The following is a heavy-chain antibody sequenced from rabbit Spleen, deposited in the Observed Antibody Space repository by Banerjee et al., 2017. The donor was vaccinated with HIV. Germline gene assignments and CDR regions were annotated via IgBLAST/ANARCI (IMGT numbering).Heavy chain of an antibody. D-gene: IGHD1-1*01. J-gene: IGHJ6*01. CDR3: ARDTSSSFSSYGMDL. CDR2: IDVGSSGFT. Sequence: VESGGGLVQPGASLTLTCTASGVSFSGDSYMCWVRQAPGKGLEWIACIDVGSSGFTYFANWAKGRFTISKASSTTVTLQMTSLTAADTATYFCARDTSSSFSSYGMDLWGPGTLVTVS. V-gene: IGHV1S40*01. CDR1: GVSFSGDSY.